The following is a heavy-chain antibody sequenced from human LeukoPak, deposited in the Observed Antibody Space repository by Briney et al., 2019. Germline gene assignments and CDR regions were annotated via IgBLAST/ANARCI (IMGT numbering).Heavy chain of an antibody. CDR3: ARLGGLPAAGVYYYYMDV. Sequence: KPSETLSLTCTVSGGSISSSNYYWGWIRQPPGKGLEWIGEINHSGSTNYNPSLKSRVTISVDTSKNQFSLKLSSVTAADTAVYYCARLGGLPAAGVYYYYMDVWGKGTTVTVSS. J-gene: IGHJ6*03. D-gene: IGHD6-13*01. CDR1: GGSISSSNYY. V-gene: IGHV4-39*07. CDR2: INHSGST.